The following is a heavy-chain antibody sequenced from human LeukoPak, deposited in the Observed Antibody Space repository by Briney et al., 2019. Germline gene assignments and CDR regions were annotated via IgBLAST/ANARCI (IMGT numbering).Heavy chain of an antibody. V-gene: IGHV3-48*03. Sequence: GGSLRLSCAASGFTFSSYEMHWVRQAPGKGLEWVSYISSSSSTIYYADSVKGRFTISRHNAKNSLYLQMNSLRAEDTAVYYCARAAAIVLMVYARGHYFDYWGQGTLVTVSS. J-gene: IGHJ4*02. D-gene: IGHD2-8*01. CDR3: ARAAAIVLMVYARGHYFDY. CDR1: GFTFSSYE. CDR2: ISSSSSTI.